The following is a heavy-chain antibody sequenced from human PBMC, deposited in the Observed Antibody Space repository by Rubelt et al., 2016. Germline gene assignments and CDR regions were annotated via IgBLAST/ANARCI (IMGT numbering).Heavy chain of an antibody. D-gene: IGHD2/OR15-2a*01. CDR3: AKIDYYYYGMDV. CDR2: IIPILGIA. CDR1: GGTFSSYA. J-gene: IGHJ6*02. V-gene: IGHV1-69*04. Sequence: KKPGSSVKVSCKASGGTFSSYAISWVRQAPGQGLEWMGRIIPILGIANYAQKFQGRVTITADKSTSTAYMELRSLRSDDTAVYYCAKIDYYYYGMDVWGQGTTVTVSS.